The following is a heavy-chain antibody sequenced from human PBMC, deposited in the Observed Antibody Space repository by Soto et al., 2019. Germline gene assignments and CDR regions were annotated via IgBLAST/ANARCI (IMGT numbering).Heavy chain of an antibody. CDR1: GYTFTSYA. CDR2: INAYNGNT. J-gene: IGHJ4*02. CDR3: ARVPPRPPFCVASD. Sequence: ASVKVSCKASGYTFTSYAMHWVRQAPGQRLEWMGWINAYNGNTNYAQKLQGRVTMTTGTSTSTAYMELRSLRPDDTAVYYCARVPPRPPFCVASDWGQGTLVTVSS. V-gene: IGHV1-18*01. D-gene: IGHD2-21*01.